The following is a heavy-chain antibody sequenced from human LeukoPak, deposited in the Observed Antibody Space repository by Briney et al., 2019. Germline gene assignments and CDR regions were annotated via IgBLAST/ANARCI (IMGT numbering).Heavy chain of an antibody. V-gene: IGHV4-61*08. CDR3: ARIAPYYYGSGRYKADAFDI. D-gene: IGHD3-10*01. CDR1: GGSIDTVGYY. Sequence: SQTLSLTCVVSGGSIDTVGYYWSWVRQPPGKGLEWIGYIYYSGSTNYNPSLKSRVTISVDTSKNQFSLKLSSVTAADTAVYYCARIAPYYYGSGRYKADAFDIWGQGTMVTVSS. J-gene: IGHJ3*02. CDR2: IYYSGST.